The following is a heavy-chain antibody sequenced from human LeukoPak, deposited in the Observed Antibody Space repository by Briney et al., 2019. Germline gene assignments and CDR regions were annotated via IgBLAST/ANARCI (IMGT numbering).Heavy chain of an antibody. V-gene: IGHV3-74*01. CDR3: ARDGSLPDY. J-gene: IGHJ4*02. D-gene: IGHD1-26*01. CDR2: IYSDGRST. CDR1: GFTFSSYW. Sequence: PGGSLRLSCAASGFTFSSYWMHWVRQAPGKGLVWVSRIYSDGRSTSYADYVKGRFTIYRDNTKNTLYLQMHSLRAEDTAVYYCARDGSLPDYWGQGTLVTVSS.